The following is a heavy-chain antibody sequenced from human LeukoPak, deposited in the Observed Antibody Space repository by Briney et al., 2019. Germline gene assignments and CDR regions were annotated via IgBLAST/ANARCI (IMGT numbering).Heavy chain of an antibody. J-gene: IGHJ3*02. D-gene: IGHD2-2*01. CDR3: ARDRPAATFDAFDI. CDR1: GGSISSGSYY. Sequence: SQTLSLTCTVSGGSISSGSYYWSWIRQPAGKGLEWIGRIYTSGSTNYNPSLKSRVTMSVDTSKNQFSLKLSSVTAADTAVYYCARDRPAATFDAFDIWGQGTMVTVSS. V-gene: IGHV4-61*02. CDR2: IYTSGST.